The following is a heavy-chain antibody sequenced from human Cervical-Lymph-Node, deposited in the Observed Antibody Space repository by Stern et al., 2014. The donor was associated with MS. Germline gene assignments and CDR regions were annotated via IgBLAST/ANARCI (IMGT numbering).Heavy chain of an antibody. J-gene: IGHJ4*02. CDR1: GYSFTIYY. Sequence: EVQLEESGAEVKKPGESLKISCKLSGYSFTIYYIAWVRQMPGKGLECMWFFYPYHSDTTYSPSFQGHVTISADKSITTAYLQWSSLSASDTAMYYCARHVQGFDYWGQVTLVTVSS. CDR2: FYPYHSDT. CDR3: ARHVQGFDY. V-gene: IGHV5-51*01.